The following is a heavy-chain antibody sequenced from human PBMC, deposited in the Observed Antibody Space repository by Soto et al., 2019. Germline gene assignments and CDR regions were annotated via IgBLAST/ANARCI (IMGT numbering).Heavy chain of an antibody. J-gene: IGHJ6*03. CDR2: MNPNSGNT. V-gene: IGHV1-8*01. Sequence: ASVKVSCKASGYTFTSYDINWLRQATGQGLEWMGWMNPNSGNTGYAQKFQGRVTMTRNTSISTAYMELSSLRSEDTAVYYCARARSTPYYYYYYMDVWGKGTTVTVSS. CDR3: ARARSTPYYYYYYMDV. CDR1: GYTFTSYD.